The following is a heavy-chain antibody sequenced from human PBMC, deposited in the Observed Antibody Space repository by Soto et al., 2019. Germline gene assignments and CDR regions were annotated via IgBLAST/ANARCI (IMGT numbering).Heavy chain of an antibody. CDR3: AKDQYCSSTSCYYDTP. CDR2: ISGSGGST. D-gene: IGHD2-2*01. Sequence: PGGSLRLSCAASGFTFSNAWINWVRQAPGKGLEWVSAISGSGGSTYYADSVKGRFTISRDNSKNTLYLQMNSLRAEDTAVYYCAKDQYCSSTSCYYDTPWGQGTLVTVSS. CDR1: GFTFSNAW. J-gene: IGHJ5*02. V-gene: IGHV3-23*01.